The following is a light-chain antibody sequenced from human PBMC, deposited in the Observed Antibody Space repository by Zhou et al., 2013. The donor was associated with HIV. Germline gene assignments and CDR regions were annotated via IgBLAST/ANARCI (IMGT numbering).Light chain of an antibody. CDR1: QSVSTN. V-gene: IGKV3-15*01. J-gene: IGKJ4*01. Sequence: EIVMTQSPATLSVSPGERATLSCRASQSVSTNLACYQQKPGQAPRLLIYGASTRATGIPARFSGSGSGTEFTLTISRLEPEDFAVYYCQQYGSAPSTFGGGTKVEIK. CDR2: GAS. CDR3: QQYGSAPST.